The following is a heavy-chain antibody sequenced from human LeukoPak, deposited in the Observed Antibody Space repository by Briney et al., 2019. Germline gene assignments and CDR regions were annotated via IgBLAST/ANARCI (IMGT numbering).Heavy chain of an antibody. CDR3: GGEAAATLFDY. CDR1: GFTFSRHW. CDR2: ISSSSRDI. J-gene: IGHJ4*02. D-gene: IGHD1-26*01. Sequence: GGSLRLSCAVSGFTFSRHWMSWVRQAPGKGLEWVAAISSSSRDIFYADSVKGRFSISRDNTQNSLSLRMNSLRAEDRAVYYCGGEAAATLFDYWGQGTLVTVSS. V-gene: IGHV3-21*01.